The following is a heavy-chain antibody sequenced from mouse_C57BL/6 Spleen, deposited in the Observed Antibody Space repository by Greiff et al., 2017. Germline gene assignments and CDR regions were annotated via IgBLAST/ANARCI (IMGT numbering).Heavy chain of an antibody. V-gene: IGHV8-8*01. CDR3: ARICYGNYLYYFDY. Sequence: QVTLKVSGPGILQPSQTLSLTCSFSGFSLSTFGMGVGWIRQPSGKGLEWLAHIWWDDAKYYNPALKSRPTTSKDTSKNQVFLKIANVDTADTATYYCARICYGNYLYYFDYWGQGTTLTVSS. CDR2: IWWDDAK. CDR1: GFSLSTFGMG. J-gene: IGHJ2*01. D-gene: IGHD2-1*01.